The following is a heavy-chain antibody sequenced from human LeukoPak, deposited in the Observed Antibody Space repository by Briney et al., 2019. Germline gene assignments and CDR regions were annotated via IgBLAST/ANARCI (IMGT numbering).Heavy chain of an antibody. CDR2: IYPDDSDT. V-gene: IGHV5-51*01. Sequence: GESLKISCKGSGYRFSAYWIAWVRQLPGKGLEWMGIIYPDDSDTRYSPSFQGQVTISADKSVSTAYLQWSSLKASDTAMYFCARPNITSYYDSRGYDAFDVWGQGTIVTVSS. J-gene: IGHJ3*01. CDR1: GYRFSAYW. D-gene: IGHD3-22*01. CDR3: ARPNITSYYDSRGYDAFDV.